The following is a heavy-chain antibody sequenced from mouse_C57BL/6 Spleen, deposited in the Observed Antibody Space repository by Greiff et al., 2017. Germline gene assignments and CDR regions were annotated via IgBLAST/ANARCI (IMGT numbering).Heavy chain of an antibody. CDR1: GYTFTSYW. J-gene: IGHJ3*01. Sequence: QVQLQQPGAELVKPGASVKMSCKASGYTFTSYWITWVKQRPGQGLEWIGDIYPGSGSTNYNEKFKSKATLTVDKASSTAYMQLSSLTSEDSAVYYCARDSPFAYWGQGTLVTVSA. CDR2: IYPGSGST. CDR3: ARDSPFAY. V-gene: IGHV1-55*01. D-gene: IGHD2-12*01.